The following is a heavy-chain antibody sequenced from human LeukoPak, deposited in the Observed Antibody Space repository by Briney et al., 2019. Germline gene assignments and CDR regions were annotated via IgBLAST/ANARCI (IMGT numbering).Heavy chain of an antibody. CDR3: GGLYCSSTSCYTGRISY. CDR2: IIPIFGTA. CDR1: GGTFSSYA. Sequence: ASVKVSCKASGGTFSSYAISWVRQAPGPGLEWMGGIIPIFGTANYAQKFQGRVTITADESTSTAYMELSSLRSEDTAVYYCGGLYCSSTSCYTGRISYWGQGTLVTVSS. V-gene: IGHV1-69*13. D-gene: IGHD2-2*02. J-gene: IGHJ4*02.